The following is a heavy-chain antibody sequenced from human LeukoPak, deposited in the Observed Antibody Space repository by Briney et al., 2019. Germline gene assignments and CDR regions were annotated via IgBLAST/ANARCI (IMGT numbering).Heavy chain of an antibody. V-gene: IGHV1-8*01. CDR1: GYTFTSYD. Sequence: ASVKVSCKASGYTFTSYDINWVRQATGQGLEWMGWMNPNSGNTGYAQKFQGRVTMTRNTSISTAYMELSSLRSEDTAVYYCARHLVDEAAADYWGQGTLVTVSS. D-gene: IGHD6-13*01. J-gene: IGHJ4*02. CDR2: MNPNSGNT. CDR3: ARHLVDEAAADY.